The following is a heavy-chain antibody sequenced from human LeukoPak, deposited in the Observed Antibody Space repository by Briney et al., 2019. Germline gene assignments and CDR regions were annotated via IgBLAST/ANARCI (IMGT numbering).Heavy chain of an antibody. CDR2: INPSGGTT. D-gene: IGHD2-21*01. J-gene: IGHJ6*03. V-gene: IGHV1-46*01. CDR3: ARDSRDSTYYMDV. Sequence: ASVKVSCKASGYTFTSYYMHWVRQAPGQGLEWMGIINPSGGTTNYAQKFQGRVTMTRDTSTSTAYMELRSLRSDDTAVYYCARDSRDSTYYMDVWGKGTTVTVPS. CDR1: GYTFTSYY.